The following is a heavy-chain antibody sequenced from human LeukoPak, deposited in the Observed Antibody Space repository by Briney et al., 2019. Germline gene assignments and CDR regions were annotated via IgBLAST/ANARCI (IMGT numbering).Heavy chain of an antibody. CDR2: ISGSGGST. CDR1: GFTLGNYA. D-gene: IGHD3-10*01. CDR3: AKVDTMLRGVDVCAFDI. Sequence: QPGGSLRLSCAASGFTLGNYAMHWVRQAPGKGLEWVSSISGSGGSTWYADSVKGRFTISRDNSKNTLYLQMNSLRAEDTAVYYCAKVDTMLRGVDVCAFDIWGQGTMVTVSS. V-gene: IGHV3-23*01. J-gene: IGHJ3*02.